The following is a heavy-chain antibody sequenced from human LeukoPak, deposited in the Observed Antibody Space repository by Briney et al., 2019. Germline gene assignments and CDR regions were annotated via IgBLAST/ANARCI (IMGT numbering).Heavy chain of an antibody. J-gene: IGHJ6*02. CDR1: GDSISSYY. CDR3: ASLRYSNSLNYYYYGMDV. D-gene: IGHD4-11*01. V-gene: IGHV4-59*01. Sequence: PSETLSLTCTVSGDSISSYYWSWIRQPPGKGLEWIGYIYYSGSTNYNPSLKSRVTISVDTSKNQFSLKLSSGTAADTAVYYCASLRYSNSLNYYYYGMDVWGQGTTVTVSS. CDR2: IYYSGST.